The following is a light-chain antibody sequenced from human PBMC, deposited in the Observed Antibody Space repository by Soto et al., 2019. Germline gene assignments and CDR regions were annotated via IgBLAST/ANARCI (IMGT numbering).Light chain of an antibody. J-gene: IGKJ3*01. CDR3: QQYGASPFT. CDR1: ESIYINS. Sequence: EIGLTQFPGTLSLSPRENRNLPRKASESIYINSFAWYYQKPGQPPRLLIYGASTRATGIPDRFSGSGSGTDFVLSIDRLEVEDSGIYYCQQYGASPFTFGPGTRVDIK. V-gene: IGKV3-20*01. CDR2: GAS.